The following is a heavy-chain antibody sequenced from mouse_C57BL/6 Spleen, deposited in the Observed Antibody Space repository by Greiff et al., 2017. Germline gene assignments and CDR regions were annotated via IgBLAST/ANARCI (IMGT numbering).Heavy chain of an antibody. J-gene: IGHJ2*01. CDR3: AREDWDGDFDY. CDR2: ISSGSSTI. V-gene: IGHV5-17*01. D-gene: IGHD4-1*01. CDR1: GFTFSDYG. Sequence: EVKLVESGGGLVKPGGSLKLSCAASGFTFSDYGMHWVRQAPEKGLEWVAYISSGSSTIYYADTVKGRFTISRDNAKNTLFLQMTSLRSEDTAMFYCAREDWDGDFDYWGQGTTLTVSS.